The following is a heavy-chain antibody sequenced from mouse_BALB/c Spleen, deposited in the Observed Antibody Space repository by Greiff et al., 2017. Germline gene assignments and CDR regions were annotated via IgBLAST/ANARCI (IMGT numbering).Heavy chain of an antibody. Sequence: QVQLQQSGAELVRPGASVTLSCKASGYTFTDYEMHWVKQTPVHGLEWIGAIDPETGGTAYNQKFKGKATLTADKSSSTAYMELRSLTSEDSAVYYCTSMITTGFAYWGPGTLVTVSA. J-gene: IGHJ3*01. D-gene: IGHD2-4*01. CDR1: GYTFTDYE. V-gene: IGHV1-15*01. CDR2: IDPETGGT. CDR3: TSMITTGFAY.